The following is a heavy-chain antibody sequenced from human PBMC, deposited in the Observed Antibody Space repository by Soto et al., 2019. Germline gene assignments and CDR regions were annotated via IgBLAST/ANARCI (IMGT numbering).Heavy chain of an antibody. CDR3: AKDRYGSCNGGRCGGAFDM. Sequence: QVQLVESGGGVVQPGRSLRLSCAASGFSFSSYGIHWVRQAPGKGLEWVTLISYDGRDKYYGDSVKGRFTISRDNSKNTLYLQMNSLEPEDTRVYCCAKDRYGSCNGGRCGGAFDMLGQGAMVTVSS. D-gene: IGHD2-15*01. CDR2: ISYDGRDK. V-gene: IGHV3-30*18. CDR1: GFSFSSYG. J-gene: IGHJ3*02.